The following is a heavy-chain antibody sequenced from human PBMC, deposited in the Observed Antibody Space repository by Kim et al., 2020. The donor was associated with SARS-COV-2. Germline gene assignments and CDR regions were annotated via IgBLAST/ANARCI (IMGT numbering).Heavy chain of an antibody. CDR1: GFTFSSYS. V-gene: IGHV3-21*01. Sequence: GGSLRLSCAASGFTFSSYSMNWVRQAPGKGLEWVSSISSSSSYIYYADSVKGRFTISRDNAKNSLYLQMNSLRAEDTAVYYCARDQDYGILTGLPHDYWGQGTLVTVSS. J-gene: IGHJ4*02. D-gene: IGHD3-9*01. CDR3: ARDQDYGILTGLPHDY. CDR2: ISSSSSYI.